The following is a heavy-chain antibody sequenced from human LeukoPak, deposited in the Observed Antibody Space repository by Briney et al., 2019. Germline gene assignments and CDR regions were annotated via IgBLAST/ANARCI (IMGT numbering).Heavy chain of an antibody. V-gene: IGHV4-59*01. CDR2: IYYSGST. CDR1: GGSISSYY. D-gene: IGHD3-16*02. CDR3: AREVALSLDY. Sequence: SSETLSLTCTVSGGSISSYYWSWIRQPPGKGLEWIGYIYYSGSTNYNPSLKSRVTISVDTSKNQFSLKLSSVTAADTAVYYCAREVALSLDYWGQGTLVTVSS. J-gene: IGHJ4*02.